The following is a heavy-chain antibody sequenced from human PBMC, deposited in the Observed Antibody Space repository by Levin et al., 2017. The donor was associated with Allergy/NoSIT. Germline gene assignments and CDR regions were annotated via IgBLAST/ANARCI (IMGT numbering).Heavy chain of an antibody. V-gene: IGHV3-30*18. J-gene: IGHJ4*02. CDR1: GFTFSSYG. CDR3: AKDWGSVAGTGTWRPLDY. CDR2: ISYDGSNK. Sequence: QAGGSLRLSCAASGFTFSSYGMHWVRQAPGKGLEWVAVISYDGSNKYYADSVKGRFTISRDNSKNTLYLQMNSLRAEDTAVYYCAKDWGSVAGTGTWRPLDYWGQGTLVTVSS. D-gene: IGHD6-19*01.